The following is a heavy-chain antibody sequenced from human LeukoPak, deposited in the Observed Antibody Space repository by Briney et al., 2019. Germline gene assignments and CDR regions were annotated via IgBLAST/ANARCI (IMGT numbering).Heavy chain of an antibody. V-gene: IGHV1-18*01. CDR2: INTYNGNT. Sequence: ASVKVSCKASGYTFIDYGIGWVRQAPGQGLEWMGWINTYNGNTNYAQKLQGRVAMTTDTSTSTAYMELRSLRSDDTAVYYCARDCDRSGYYCYWGQGTLVTVSS. J-gene: IGHJ4*02. D-gene: IGHD3-22*01. CDR1: GYTFIDYG. CDR3: ARDCDRSGYYCY.